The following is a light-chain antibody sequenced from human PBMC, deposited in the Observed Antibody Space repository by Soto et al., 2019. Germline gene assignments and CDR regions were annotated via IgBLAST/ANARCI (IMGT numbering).Light chain of an antibody. CDR1: SSNIGNNY. CDR3: GTWDSSLSARNWV. CDR2: EKN. Sequence: QSVLTQPPSVSAAPGQTVTISCSGSSSNIGNNYVTWYQQLPGTAPKLFIYEKNKRPSGIPDRFSGPKSGTSATLGITGLQTGDEADYYCGTWDSSLSARNWVFGGGTKVTVL. V-gene: IGLV1-51*02. J-gene: IGLJ3*02.